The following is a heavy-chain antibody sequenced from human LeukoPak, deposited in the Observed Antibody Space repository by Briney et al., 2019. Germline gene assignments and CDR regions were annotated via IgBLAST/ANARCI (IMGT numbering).Heavy chain of an antibody. V-gene: IGHV1-58*01. CDR3: AAVVSTVTTKGVY. D-gene: IGHD4-17*01. J-gene: IGHJ4*02. CDR1: GFTFTSSA. CDR2: IVVGSGNT. Sequence: SVKVSCKASGFTFTSSAVQWVRQARGQRLGWIGWIVVGSGNTNYAQKFQERVTITRDMSTSTAYMELSSLRSEDTAVYYCAAVVSTVTTKGVYWGQGTLVTVSS.